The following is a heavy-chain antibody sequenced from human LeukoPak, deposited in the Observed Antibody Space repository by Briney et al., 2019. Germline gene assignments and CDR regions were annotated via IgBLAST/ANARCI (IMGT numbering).Heavy chain of an antibody. Sequence: ASVKVSCKASGYTFTGYYMHWVRQAPGQGLEWMGWINPNSGGTNYAQKFQGRVTMTRDTSISTAYMELSRLRSDDTAVYYCARSAYYYDSSGSRIDYWGQGTLVTVSS. CDR3: ARSAYYYDSSGSRIDY. D-gene: IGHD3-22*01. J-gene: IGHJ4*02. V-gene: IGHV1-2*02. CDR2: INPNSGGT. CDR1: GYTFTGYY.